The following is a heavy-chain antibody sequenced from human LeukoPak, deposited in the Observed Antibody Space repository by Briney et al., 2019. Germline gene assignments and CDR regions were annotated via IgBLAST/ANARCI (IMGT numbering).Heavy chain of an antibody. D-gene: IGHD3-22*01. CDR3: ATQALYYYDSSGYYYVAHFDY. CDR1: GGSISSSSYY. CDR2: IYYSGST. V-gene: IGHV4-39*01. J-gene: IGHJ4*02. Sequence: SSETLSLTCTVSGGSISSSSYYWGWIRQPPGKGLEWIGSIYYSGSTYYNPSLKSRVTISVDTSKNQFSLKLSSVTAADTAVYYCATQALYYYDSSGYYYVAHFDYWGQGTLVTVSS.